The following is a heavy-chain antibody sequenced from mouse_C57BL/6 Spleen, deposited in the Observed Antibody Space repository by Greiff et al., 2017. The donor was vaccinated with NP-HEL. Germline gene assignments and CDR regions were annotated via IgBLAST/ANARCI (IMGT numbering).Heavy chain of an antibody. Sequence: QVQLQQSGAELMKPGASVKLSCKATGYTFTGYWIEWVKQRPGHGLEWIGEILPGSGSTNCNEKFKAKATFTVDTSSNTAYMQLSSLTTEDSAIDYCARKQPHGDYHFDYWGQGTTLTVSS. CDR1: GYTFTGYW. D-gene: IGHD2-13*01. V-gene: IGHV1-9*01. CDR3: ARKQPHGDYHFDY. CDR2: ILPGSGST. J-gene: IGHJ2*01.